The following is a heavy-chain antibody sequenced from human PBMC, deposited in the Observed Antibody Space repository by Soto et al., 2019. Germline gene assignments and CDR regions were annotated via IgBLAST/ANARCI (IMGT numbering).Heavy chain of an antibody. CDR3: ARDAGYSYGYAQVYYYYGMDV. D-gene: IGHD5-18*01. V-gene: IGHV1-2*04. Sequence: ASVKVSCKASGYTFTGYYMHWVRQAPGQGLEWMGWINPNSGGTNYAQKFQGWVTMTRDTSISTAYMELSRLRSDDTAVYYCARDAGYSYGYAQVYYYYGMDVWGQGTTVTV. CDR2: INPNSGGT. CDR1: GYTFTGYY. J-gene: IGHJ6*02.